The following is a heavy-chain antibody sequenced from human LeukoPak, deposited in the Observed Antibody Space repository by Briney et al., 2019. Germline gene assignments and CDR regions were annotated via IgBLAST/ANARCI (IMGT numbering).Heavy chain of an antibody. CDR2: IYSGGST. J-gene: IGHJ3*02. CDR3: AKDGDGSGSYSIDAFDI. Sequence: PGGSLRLSCAASGFTVSSNYMSWVRQAPGKGLEWVSVIYSGGSTYYADSVKGRFTISRDNSKNTLYLQMNSLRAEDTAVYYCAKDGDGSGSYSIDAFDIWGQGTMVTVSS. V-gene: IGHV3-53*05. D-gene: IGHD3-10*01. CDR1: GFTVSSNY.